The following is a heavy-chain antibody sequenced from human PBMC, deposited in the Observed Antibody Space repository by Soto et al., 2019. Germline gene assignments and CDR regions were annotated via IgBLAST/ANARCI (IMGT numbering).Heavy chain of an antibody. J-gene: IGHJ6*02. V-gene: IGHV3-23*01. CDR1: GFTFSSYA. CDR3: AKENSTYYDFWSGYYMSYYYYGMDV. CDR2: ISGSGGST. D-gene: IGHD3-3*01. Sequence: GGSLRLSCAASGFTFSSYAMSWVRQAPGKGLEWVSDISGSGGSTYYADSVKGRFTISRDNSKNTLYQQMNSLRAEDTAVYYCAKENSTYYDFWSGYYMSYYYYGMDVWGQGTTVTISS.